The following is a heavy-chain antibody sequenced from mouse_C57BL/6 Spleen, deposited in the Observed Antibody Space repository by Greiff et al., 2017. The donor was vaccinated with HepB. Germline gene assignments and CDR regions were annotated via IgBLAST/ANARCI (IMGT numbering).Heavy chain of an antibody. J-gene: IGHJ2*01. V-gene: IGHV1-53*01. Sequence: VQLQQPGTELVKPGASVKLSCKASGYTFTSYWMHWVKQRPGQGLEWIGNINPSNGGTNYNEKFKSKATLTVDKSSSTAYMQLSSLTSEDSAVYYCARSEILIGSKGDYFDYWGQGTTLTVSS. D-gene: IGHD2-5*01. CDR2: INPSNGGT. CDR1: GYTFTSYW. CDR3: ARSEILIGSKGDYFDY.